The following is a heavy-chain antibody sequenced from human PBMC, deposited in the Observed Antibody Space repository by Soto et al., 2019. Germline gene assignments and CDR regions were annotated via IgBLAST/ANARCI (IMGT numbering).Heavy chain of an antibody. J-gene: IGHJ3*02. V-gene: IGHV1-69*10. CDR2: IIPILGIA. D-gene: IGHD4-17*01. Sequence: ASVKVSCKASGGTFSSYAISWVRQAPGQGLEWMGGIIPILGIANYAQKFQGRVTITADKSPSTAYMELSSLRSEDTAVYYCARDWTPTVVNSWRAFDIWGQGTMVTVSS. CDR3: ARDWTPTVVNSWRAFDI. CDR1: GGTFSSYA.